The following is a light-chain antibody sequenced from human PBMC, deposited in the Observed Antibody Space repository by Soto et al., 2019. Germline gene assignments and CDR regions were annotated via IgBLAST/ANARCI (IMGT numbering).Light chain of an antibody. CDR2: NVS. V-gene: IGLV2-18*02. CDR1: SSDVGSYDY. CDR3: ISYTDSSTFV. J-gene: IGLJ1*01. Sequence: SALIQPPSVSGSPGQSVTISCTGTSSDVGSYDYVSWYQQHPGTVPKPMIYNVSNRPSGVPNRFSGSKSGTTASLTISGLQDEDEADYYCISYTDSSTFVFGTGTKVTV.